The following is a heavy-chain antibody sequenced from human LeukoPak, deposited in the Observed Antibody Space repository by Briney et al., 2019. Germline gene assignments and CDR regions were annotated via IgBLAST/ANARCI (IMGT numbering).Heavy chain of an antibody. CDR1: GYTFTSYG. CDR2: IIPILGIA. Sequence: ASVKVSCKASGYTFTSYGISWVRQAPGQGLEWMGRIIPILGIANYAQKFQGRVTITADKSTSTAYMELSSLRSEDTAVYYCARDSSPHRYCSGGSCYSVSWGQGTLVTVSS. J-gene: IGHJ5*02. V-gene: IGHV1-69*04. D-gene: IGHD2-15*01. CDR3: ARDSSPHRYCSGGSCYSVS.